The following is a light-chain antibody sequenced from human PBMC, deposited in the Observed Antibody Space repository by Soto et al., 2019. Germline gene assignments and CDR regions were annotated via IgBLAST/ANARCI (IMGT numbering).Light chain of an antibody. CDR2: SNN. CDR1: SSNIGSNT. J-gene: IGLJ2*01. V-gene: IGLV1-44*01. Sequence: QSVLTQPTSASGTTGKRVTISCSGSSSNIGSNTVNWYQQLPGTAPKLLIYSNNQRPSGVPDRFSGSKSGTSASLAISGLQSEDEADYYCAAWGDSLNGPVFGGGTKVTV. CDR3: AAWGDSLNGPV.